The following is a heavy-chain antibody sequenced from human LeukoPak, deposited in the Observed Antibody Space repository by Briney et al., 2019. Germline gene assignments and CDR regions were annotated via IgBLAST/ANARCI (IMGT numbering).Heavy chain of an antibody. Sequence: SETLSLTCTVSGGPISSYYWSWIRQPAGKGLEWIGRIYTSGSTNYNPSLKSRVTMSVDTSKNQFSLKLSSVTAADTAVYYCARGVYSSSWYGGYYFDYWGQGTLVTVSS. V-gene: IGHV4-4*07. CDR2: IYTSGST. J-gene: IGHJ4*02. D-gene: IGHD6-13*01. CDR3: ARGVYSSSWYGGYYFDY. CDR1: GGPISSYY.